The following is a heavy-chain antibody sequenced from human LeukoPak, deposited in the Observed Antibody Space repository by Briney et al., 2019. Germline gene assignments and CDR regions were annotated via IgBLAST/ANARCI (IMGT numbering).Heavy chain of an antibody. CDR3: ARDRGSGSYYEFQDWFDP. V-gene: IGHV3-74*01. CDR1: GFTFSSYW. Sequence: PGGSLRLSCTAPGFTFSSYWMPWVRQGPGKGLVWDSRINDDGSDSNYADSVKCRFTISIDNAKNSLYLQMNSLRAEDTAVYYCARDRGSGSYYEFQDWFDPWGQGTLVTVSS. CDR2: INDDGSDS. J-gene: IGHJ5*02. D-gene: IGHD3-10*01.